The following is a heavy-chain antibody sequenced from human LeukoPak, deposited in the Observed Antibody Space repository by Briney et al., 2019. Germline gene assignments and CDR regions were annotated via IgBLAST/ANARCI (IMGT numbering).Heavy chain of an antibody. V-gene: IGHV3-23*01. CDR3: ARGFLASCSGTRCYPFDH. CDR2: IVGSCGNT. D-gene: IGHD2-15*01. CDR1: GFTFSNYV. Sequence: PGVSLRLSCAASGFTFSNYVMNWARQTPGKGLEWVSSIVGSCGNTYHADSVKGRFTIYRDNSENTVYMQMDSLRAEDTAVYYCARGFLASCSGTRCYPFDHWGQGTPVTVSS. J-gene: IGHJ4*02.